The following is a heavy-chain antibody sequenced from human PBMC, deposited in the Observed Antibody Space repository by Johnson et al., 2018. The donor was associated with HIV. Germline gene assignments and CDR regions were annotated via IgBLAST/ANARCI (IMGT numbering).Heavy chain of an antibody. V-gene: IGHV3-66*02. CDR3: ARVGSTWTDAFDI. D-gene: IGHD6-13*01. J-gene: IGHJ3*02. CDR1: GFTVSRNY. Sequence: VQLVESGGGLVQPGESLRLSCAASGFTVSRNYMSWVRQAPGKGLEWVSVIYSGGSTYYADSVKGRFTISRDKSKNTLYLQMNSLRTEDTALYYCARVGSTWTDAFDIWGQGTMVTVSS. CDR2: IYSGGST.